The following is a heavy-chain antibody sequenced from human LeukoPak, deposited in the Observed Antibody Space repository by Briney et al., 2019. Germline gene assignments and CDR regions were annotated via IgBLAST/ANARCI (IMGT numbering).Heavy chain of an antibody. V-gene: IGHV4-59*01. Sequence: SETLSLTCTVSGGSISSYHWSWIRQPPGKGLEWIGYIYYSGSTNYSPSLKSRVTISVDTSKNQFSLKLSSVTAADTAVYYCARDRRYCSGGSCSYYNDYWGQGTLVTVSS. D-gene: IGHD2-15*01. CDR2: IYYSGST. CDR1: GGSISSYH. J-gene: IGHJ4*02. CDR3: ARDRRYCSGGSCSYYNDY.